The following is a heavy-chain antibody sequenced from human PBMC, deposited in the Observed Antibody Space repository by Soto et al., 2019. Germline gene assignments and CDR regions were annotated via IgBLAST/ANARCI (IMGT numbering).Heavy chain of an antibody. Sequence: GVSLRLSCAASGFTFDDYAMHWVRQAPGKGLEWVSGISWNSGSIGYADSVKGRFTTSRDNAKNSLYLQMNSLRAEDTALYSCAKDCGGAGSYRWPWFDPWGQGT. D-gene: IGHD3-16*02. V-gene: IGHV3-9*01. J-gene: IGHJ5*02. CDR1: GFTFDDYA. CDR2: ISWNSGSI. CDR3: AKDCGGAGSYRWPWFDP.